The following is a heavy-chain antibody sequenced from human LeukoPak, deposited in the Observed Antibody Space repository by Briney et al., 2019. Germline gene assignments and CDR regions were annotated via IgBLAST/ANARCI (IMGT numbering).Heavy chain of an antibody. J-gene: IGHJ5*02. CDR2: ISGSGGST. V-gene: IGHV3-23*01. CDR1: GFTFNNYA. CDR3: AKIFHTDGYYLGEHLFDA. D-gene: IGHD3-22*01. Sequence: QTGGSLRLSCAASGFTFNNYAMSWVRQAPGKGPEWLSAISGSGGSTTDADSVKGRFTTSRDNSKSTLYLQMNSLRAEDTAIYYCAKIFHTDGYYLGEHLFDAWGQGTLVTVSS.